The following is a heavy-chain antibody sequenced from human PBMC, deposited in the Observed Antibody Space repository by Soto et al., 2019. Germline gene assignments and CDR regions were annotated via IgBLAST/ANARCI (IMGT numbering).Heavy chain of an antibody. CDR2: ISSISSTI. J-gene: IGHJ5*02. D-gene: IGHD3-10*01. CDR1: GFTFSSYR. CDR3: ARGDPYGSGSYYPTWFDP. Sequence: GSLRLSCAASGFTFSSYRMSWVRQAPGKGLEWISYISSISSTIYYADSVKGRFTISRDNGKNSLYLQMNSLRDEDTAVYYCARGDPYGSGSYYPTWFDPWGQGTLVTVSS. V-gene: IGHV3-48*02.